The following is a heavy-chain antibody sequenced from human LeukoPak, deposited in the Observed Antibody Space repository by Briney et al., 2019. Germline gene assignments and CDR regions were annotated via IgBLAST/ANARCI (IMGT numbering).Heavy chain of an antibody. CDR2: INPNSDGT. Sequence: ASVKVSCKASGYTFTGYYMHWVRQAPGQGLEWMGWINPNSDGTNYAQKFQGRVTMTRDTSISTAYMELSRLRSDDTAVYYCASQWLVPYYYYGMDVWGQGTTVTVSS. CDR3: ASQWLVPYYYYGMDV. D-gene: IGHD6-19*01. CDR1: GYTFTGYY. V-gene: IGHV1-2*02. J-gene: IGHJ6*02.